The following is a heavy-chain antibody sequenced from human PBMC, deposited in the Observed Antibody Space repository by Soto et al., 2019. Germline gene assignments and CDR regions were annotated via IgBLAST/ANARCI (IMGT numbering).Heavy chain of an antibody. CDR1: GGTFSSYT. Sequence: QVQLVQSGAEVKKPGSSVKVSCKASGGTFSSYTISWVGQAPGQGLEWMGRIIPILGIANYAQKFQGRVTITADKSTSTAYMELSSLRSEDTAVYYCARDLKWVFDYWGQGTLVTVSS. V-gene: IGHV1-69*08. D-gene: IGHD1-26*01. CDR3: ARDLKWVFDY. J-gene: IGHJ4*02. CDR2: IIPILGIA.